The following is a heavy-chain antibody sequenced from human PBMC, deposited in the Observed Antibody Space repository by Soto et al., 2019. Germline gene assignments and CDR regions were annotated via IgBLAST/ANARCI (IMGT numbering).Heavy chain of an antibody. Sequence: LRLSCAASGFTFSNAWMGWVRQAPGKGLEWVGRIKSKTDGGTTDYAAPVKGRFTISRDDSKNTLYLQMNSLKTEDTAVYYSIAHLYYYGMDVWGQGTTVTVSS. J-gene: IGHJ6*02. CDR3: IAHLYYYGMDV. D-gene: IGHD6-13*01. CDR1: GFTFSNAW. CDR2: IKSKTDGGTT. V-gene: IGHV3-15*01.